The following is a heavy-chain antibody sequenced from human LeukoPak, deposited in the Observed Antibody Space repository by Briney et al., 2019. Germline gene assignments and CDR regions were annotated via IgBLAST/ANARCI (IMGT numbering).Heavy chain of an antibody. J-gene: IGHJ4*02. CDR3: AKVPRSGSYFNFDY. Sequence: GGSLRLSCAASGFTFSSYAVHWVRQAPGKGLEWVTVISYDGSNKYYADSVKGRFTISRDNSKNTLYLQMNSLRAEDTAVYYCAKVPRSGSYFNFDYWGQGTLVTVSS. V-gene: IGHV3-30-3*01. CDR1: GFTFSSYA. CDR2: ISYDGSNK. D-gene: IGHD1-26*01.